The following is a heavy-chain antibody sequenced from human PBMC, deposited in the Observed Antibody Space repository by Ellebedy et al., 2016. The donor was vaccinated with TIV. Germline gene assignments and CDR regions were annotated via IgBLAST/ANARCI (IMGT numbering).Heavy chain of an antibody. CDR2: ISATAGST. V-gene: IGHV3-23*01. D-gene: IGHD4-17*01. Sequence: GESLKISCVVSGFIVSDHHMSWVRQAPGRGLEWVSAISATAGSTYYTDSVKGRFTISRDNSKSTLYLQMNSLRAEDTAVYYCANYDYGDYFVVYWGQGALVTVSS. CDR3: ANYDYGDYFVVY. J-gene: IGHJ4*02. CDR1: GFIVSDHH.